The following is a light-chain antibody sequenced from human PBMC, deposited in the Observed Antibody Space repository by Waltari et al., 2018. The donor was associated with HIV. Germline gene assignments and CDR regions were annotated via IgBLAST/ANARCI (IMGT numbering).Light chain of an antibody. CDR3: QSYDNTDVV. V-gene: IGLV6-57*01. Sequence: NFILTQPHSVSASPGKTVTIPCTRSSGSIATNYLPWYQLRPGTSPTTVIYEDNQRPSGVPDRFSGSIDSSSNSASLTISGLKTEDEADYYCQSYDNTDVVFGGGTKLTVL. CDR1: SGSIATNY. J-gene: IGLJ2*01. CDR2: EDN.